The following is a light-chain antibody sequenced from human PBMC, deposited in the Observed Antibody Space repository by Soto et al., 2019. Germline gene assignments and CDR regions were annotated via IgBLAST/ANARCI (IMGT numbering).Light chain of an antibody. CDR1: QSISSW. CDR2: KAS. CDR3: QQYDRYSPWT. Sequence: DIQMTQSPSTLSASVGDRVTITCRASQSISSWLAWYQQKPGKAPKLLIYKASSLESGVPSRFSGSGSGTEFTLTISSLQPDDFATYYCQQYDRYSPWTFGLGTKVDI. V-gene: IGKV1-5*03. J-gene: IGKJ1*01.